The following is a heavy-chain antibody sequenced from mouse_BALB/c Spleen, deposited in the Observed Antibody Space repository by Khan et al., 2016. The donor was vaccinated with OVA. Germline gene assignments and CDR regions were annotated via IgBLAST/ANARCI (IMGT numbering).Heavy chain of an antibody. CDR1: GFSLTNYG. CDR3: ARQPYYHYYVMDY. D-gene: IGHD2-10*01. CDR2: IWSDGST. V-gene: IGHV2-6-1*01. J-gene: IGHJ4*01. Sequence: QVQLKQSGPGLVAPSQSLSITCTISGFSLTNYGVHWVRQPPGKGLEWLVVIWSDGSTTYNSDLKSRLSISKDNSKSQVFLKMNSLQMDDTAMYYCARQPYYHYYVMDYWGQGTSVTVSS.